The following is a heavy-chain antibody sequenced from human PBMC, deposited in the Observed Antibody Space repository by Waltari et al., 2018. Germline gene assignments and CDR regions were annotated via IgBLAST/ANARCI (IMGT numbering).Heavy chain of an antibody. CDR3: AKGYIFGVVIVY. D-gene: IGHD3-3*01. CDR1: GFTFSSYA. J-gene: IGHJ4*02. Sequence: EVQLLESGGGLVQPGGSLRLACAASGFTFSSYALSLVRQAPGKGLEWVSAISGSGGSTYYADSVKGRFTISRDNSKNTLYLQMNSLRAEDTAVYYCAKGYIFGVVIVYWGQGTLVTVSS. CDR2: ISGSGGST. V-gene: IGHV3-23*01.